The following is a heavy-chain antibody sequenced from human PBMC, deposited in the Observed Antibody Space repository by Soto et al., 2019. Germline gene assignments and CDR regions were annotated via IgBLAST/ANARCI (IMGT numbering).Heavy chain of an antibody. CDR3: AKGPPGVYSSGWYPY. CDR1: GFTFSSYA. CDR2: ISGSGGST. V-gene: IGHV3-23*01. J-gene: IGHJ4*02. D-gene: IGHD6-19*01. Sequence: GGSLRLSCAASGFTFSSYAMSWVRQAPGKGLEWVSGISGSGGSTYYADSVKGRFTISRDNSKNTLYLQMNSLRAEDTAVYYCAKGPPGVYSSGWYPYWGQGTLVTVSS.